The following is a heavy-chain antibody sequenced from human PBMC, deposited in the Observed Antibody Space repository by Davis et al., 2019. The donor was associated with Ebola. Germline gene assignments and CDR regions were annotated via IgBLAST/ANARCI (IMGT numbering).Heavy chain of an antibody. CDR3: ARDGGDSGIRFDS. V-gene: IGHV3-7*01. CDR2: INQYGNER. Sequence: GESLKISCAASGFAFTGYWMGWVRQAPGTGLEWVANINQYGNERCYVDSVKGRFTISRDSAKNSLFLQMNNLRAEDTAVYYCARDGGDSGIRFDSWGQGTLVTVSS. J-gene: IGHJ4*02. CDR1: GFAFTGYW. D-gene: IGHD3-10*01.